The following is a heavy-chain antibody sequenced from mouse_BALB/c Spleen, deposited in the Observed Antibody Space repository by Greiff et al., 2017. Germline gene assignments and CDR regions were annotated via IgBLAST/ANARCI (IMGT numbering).Heavy chain of an antibody. CDR2: ISSGGST. V-gene: IGHV5-6-5*01. Sequence: EVKVVESGGGLVKPGGSLKLSCAASGFTFSSYAMSWVRQTPEKRLEWVASISSGGSTYYPDSVKGRFTISRDNARNILYLQMSSLRSEDTAMYYCAREDYDYDVYYAMDYWGQGTSVTVSS. J-gene: IGHJ4*01. CDR1: GFTFSSYA. D-gene: IGHD2-4*01. CDR3: AREDYDYDVYYAMDY.